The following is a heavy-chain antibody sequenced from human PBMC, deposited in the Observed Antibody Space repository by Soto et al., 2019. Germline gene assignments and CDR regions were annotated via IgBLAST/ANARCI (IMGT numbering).Heavy chain of an antibody. J-gene: IGHJ6*02. CDR2: IYYSGST. CDR1: GGSISSYY. V-gene: IGHV4-59*01. D-gene: IGHD5-18*01. Sequence: PSETLSLTCTVSGGSISSYYWSWIRQPPGKGLEWIGYIYYSGSTNYNPSLKSRVTISVDTSKNQFSLKPSSVTAADTAVYYCARDMKVVDTAMVSYYYCYYYGMDVWGQGTTVTVSS. CDR3: ARDMKVVDTAMVSYYYCYYYGMDV.